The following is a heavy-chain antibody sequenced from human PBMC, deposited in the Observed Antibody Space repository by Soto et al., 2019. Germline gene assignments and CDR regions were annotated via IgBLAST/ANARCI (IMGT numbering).Heavy chain of an antibody. Sequence: PSETLSLTCAVYGGSFSGYYWSWIRQPPGKGLEWIGEINHSGSTNYNPSLKSRVTTSVDTSKNQFSLKLSSVTAADTAVYYCARHYAVVLYHFDYWRLGTLVTVSS. CDR2: INHSGST. D-gene: IGHD2-15*01. J-gene: IGHJ4*02. CDR3: ARHYAVVLYHFDY. CDR1: GGSFSGYY. V-gene: IGHV4-34*01.